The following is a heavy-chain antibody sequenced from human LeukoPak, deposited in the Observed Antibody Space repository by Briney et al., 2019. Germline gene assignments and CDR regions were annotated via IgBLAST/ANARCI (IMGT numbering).Heavy chain of an antibody. CDR3: ARGWEMATILDYYYYMDV. CDR2: IYYSGST. Sequence: SETLSLTCTVSGGSISSYYWSWIRQPPGKGLEWIGYIYYSGSTNYNPSLKSRVTISVDTSKNQFSLKLSSVTAADTAVYYCARGWEMATILDYYYYMDVWGKGTTVTVSS. J-gene: IGHJ6*03. D-gene: IGHD5-24*01. V-gene: IGHV4-59*01. CDR1: GGSISSYY.